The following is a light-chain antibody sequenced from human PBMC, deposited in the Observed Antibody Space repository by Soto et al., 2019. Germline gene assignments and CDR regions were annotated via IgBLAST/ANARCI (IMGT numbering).Light chain of an antibody. CDR3: QQSYTPPRT. CDR1: QTIIGY. V-gene: IGKV1-39*01. J-gene: IGKJ1*01. CDR2: AAS. Sequence: DSPLTQPPSSLSASLGGIDTITCRASQTIIGYLDWYQQKPGKAPRLLINAASNLQSGVPSRFRGSGSETDFTLTITSLQPEDFATYYCQQSYTPPRTFGQGTKVDIK.